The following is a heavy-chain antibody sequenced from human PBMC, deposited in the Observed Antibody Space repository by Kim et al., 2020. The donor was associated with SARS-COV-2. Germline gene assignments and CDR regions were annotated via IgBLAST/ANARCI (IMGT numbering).Heavy chain of an antibody. D-gene: IGHD5-12*01. J-gene: IGHJ6*02. CDR3: ARWIAGGPVLYYGLDV. CDR2: IIPMFART. Sequence: SVKVSCKASGGTLSTSAISWVRQAPGQGLEWLGGIIPMFARTNHAQRFQGRVTISADESTSTTYMELSSLRSEDTATYYCARWIAGGPVLYYGLDVWGQGTTVTVSS. V-gene: IGHV1-69*13. CDR1: GGTLSTSA.